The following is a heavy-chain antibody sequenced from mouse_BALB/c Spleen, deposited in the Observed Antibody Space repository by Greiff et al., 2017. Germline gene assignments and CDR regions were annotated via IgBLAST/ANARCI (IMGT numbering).Heavy chain of an antibody. V-gene: IGHV3-2*02. Sequence: EVMLVESGPGLVKPSQSLSLTCTVTGYSITSDYAWNWIRQFPGNKLEWMGYISYSGSTSYNPSLKSRISITRDTSKNQFFLQLNSVTTEDTATYYCARDLGFDYWGQGTTLTVSS. CDR3: ARDLGFDY. J-gene: IGHJ2*01. CDR1: GYSITSDYA. CDR2: ISYSGST.